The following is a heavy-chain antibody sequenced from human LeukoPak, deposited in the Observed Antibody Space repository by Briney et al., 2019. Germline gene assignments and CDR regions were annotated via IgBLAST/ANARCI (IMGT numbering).Heavy chain of an antibody. D-gene: IGHD4-17*01. CDR1: GASMSRYY. Sequence: PSETLSLTCTVSGASMSRYYWSWIRQPPGKGLEWIGYIYYSGSTSYNPSLKSRVTISVDTSKNQFSPKLSSVTAADTAVYYCARDYGDYFDYWGQGTLVTVSS. J-gene: IGHJ4*02. V-gene: IGHV4-59*01. CDR2: IYYSGST. CDR3: ARDYGDYFDY.